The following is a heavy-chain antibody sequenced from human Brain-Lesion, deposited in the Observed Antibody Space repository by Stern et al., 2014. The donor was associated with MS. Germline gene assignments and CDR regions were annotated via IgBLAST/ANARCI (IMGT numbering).Heavy chain of an antibody. CDR1: GYTFTGHY. V-gene: IGHV1-2*02. J-gene: IGHJ6*02. Sequence: VHLVESGAAVKKPGASVKVSCKASGYTFTGHYMYWVRQAPGQGLEWKGWINPNSGGTHYAQKFQGRVPMTRDTSITTAYMELSRLRSDDTAVYYCARGYYGSGRPQKGMDVWGQGTTVTVSS. D-gene: IGHD3-10*01. CDR3: ARGYYGSGRPQKGMDV. CDR2: INPNSGGT.